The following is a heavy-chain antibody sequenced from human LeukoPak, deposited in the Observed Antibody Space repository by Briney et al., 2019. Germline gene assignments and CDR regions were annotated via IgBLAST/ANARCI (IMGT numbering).Heavy chain of an antibody. CDR2: ISGSGGST. CDR3: AKDHSSSWYVFGH. J-gene: IGHJ4*02. V-gene: IGHV3-23*01. D-gene: IGHD6-13*01. CDR1: GFTFSSYA. Sequence: GGSLRLSCAASGFTFSSYATSWVRQAPGKGLEWVSAISGSGGSTYYADSVKGRFTISRDNSKNTLYLQMNSLRAEDTAVYYCAKDHSSSWYVFGHWGQGTLVTVSS.